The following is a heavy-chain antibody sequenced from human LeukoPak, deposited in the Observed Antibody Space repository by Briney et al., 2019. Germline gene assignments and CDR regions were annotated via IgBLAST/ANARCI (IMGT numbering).Heavy chain of an antibody. CDR2: ISWNGDST. V-gene: IGHV3-20*04. CDR1: GFTFDDYG. J-gene: IGHJ5*02. Sequence: GGSLRLSCAASGFTFDDYGMSWVRQAPGKRLEWVSGISWNGDSTGYADSVKGRFTISRDNAKNSLYLQMNSLRAEDTALYYCAREIPVAARPGNWFDPWGQGTLVTVSS. D-gene: IGHD6-6*01. CDR3: AREIPVAARPGNWFDP.